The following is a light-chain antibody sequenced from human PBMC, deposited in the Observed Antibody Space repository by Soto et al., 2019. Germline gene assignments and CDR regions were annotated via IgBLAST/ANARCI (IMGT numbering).Light chain of an antibody. CDR1: HSVSSN. CDR3: QQYNNWPFT. CDR2: GAS. J-gene: IGKJ3*01. V-gene: IGKV3-15*01. Sequence: EIVMTQSPATLSVSPGERATLSCRASHSVSSNLAWYQQKPGQAPRLLIYGASTRATDIPARFSGSGSGTEFTLTISSLQSEDFVVYHCQQYNNWPFTFGPGTKVDIK.